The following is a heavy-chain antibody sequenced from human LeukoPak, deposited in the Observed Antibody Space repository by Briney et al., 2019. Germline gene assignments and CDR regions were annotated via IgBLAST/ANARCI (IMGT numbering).Heavy chain of an antibody. J-gene: IGHJ3*02. CDR3: ARGLTIFGVVNDGLDI. D-gene: IGHD3-3*01. CDR2: IDTDGSST. V-gene: IGHV3-74*01. CDR1: GFTFSSYW. Sequence: PGGSLRLSCAASGFTFSSYWMNWVRQAPGKGLVWVSRIDTDGSSTTYADSVKGRFTISRDNAKHMLYLQMNTLRAEDTAVYYCARGLTIFGVVNDGLDIWGQGTKVTVSS.